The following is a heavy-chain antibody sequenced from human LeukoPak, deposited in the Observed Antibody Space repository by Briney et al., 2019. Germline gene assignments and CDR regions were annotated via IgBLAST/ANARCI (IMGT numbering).Heavy chain of an antibody. CDR1: GGSISSSSYY. CDR3: ARVTSGFDP. V-gene: IGHV4-39*07. J-gene: IGHJ5*02. CDR2: INHSGST. D-gene: IGHD1-20*01. Sequence: SETLSLTCTVSGGSISSSSYYWSWIRQPPGKGLEWIGEINHSGSTNYNPSLKSRVTISVDTSKNQFSLKLSSVTAADTAVYYCARVTSGFDPWGQGTLVTVSS.